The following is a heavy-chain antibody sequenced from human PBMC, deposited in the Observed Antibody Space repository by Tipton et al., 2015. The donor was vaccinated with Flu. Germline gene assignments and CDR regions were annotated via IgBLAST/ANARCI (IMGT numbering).Heavy chain of an antibody. V-gene: IGHV3-7*04. CDR3: VRAIAASGSF. J-gene: IGHJ4*02. D-gene: IGHD3-10*01. Sequence: SLRLSCAASGFTFSTYWMTWIRQAPGKGLEWVAVIKPDGSETHYLGSVKGRFTLSRDNVKNSVSLQMSNLRVEDTAVYYCVRAIAASGSFWGQGTLVTVSS. CDR2: IKPDGSET. CDR1: GFTFSTYW.